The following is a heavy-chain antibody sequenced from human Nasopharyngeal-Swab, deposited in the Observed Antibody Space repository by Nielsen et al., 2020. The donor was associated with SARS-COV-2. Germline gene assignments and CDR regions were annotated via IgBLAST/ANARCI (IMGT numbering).Heavy chain of an antibody. CDR2: INPNSGGT. D-gene: IGHD2-2*01. J-gene: IGHJ6*02. V-gene: IGHV1-2*02. CDR3: ARDQMVVVPAAINYYYYGMDV. Sequence: ASVKVSCKASGYTFTSYYMNWVRQAPGQGLEWMGWINPNSGGTNYAQKFQGRVTMTRDTSISTAYMELSRLRSDDTAVYYCARDQMVVVPAAINYYYYGMDVWGQGTTVTVSS. CDR1: GYTFTSYY.